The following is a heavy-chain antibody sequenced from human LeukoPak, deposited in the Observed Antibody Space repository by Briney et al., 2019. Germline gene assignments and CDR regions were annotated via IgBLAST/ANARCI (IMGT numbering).Heavy chain of an antibody. CDR3: ARGVMAARLYYFDY. CDR2: ITGSGDYT. J-gene: IGHJ4*02. CDR1: GFSFGSHP. Sequence: PGGSLRLSCAASGFSFGSHPMNWVRQAPGKGLEWVSGITGSGDYTYYIDSVQGRLTISRDNSKNMLFLQMNSLRAEDTAVYYCARGVMAARLYYFDYWGRGILVTVSS. V-gene: IGHV3-23*01. D-gene: IGHD2-21*01.